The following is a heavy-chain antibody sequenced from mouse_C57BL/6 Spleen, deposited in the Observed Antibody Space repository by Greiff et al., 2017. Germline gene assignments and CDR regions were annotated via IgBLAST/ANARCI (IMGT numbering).Heavy chain of an antibody. CDR3: ARRGDYDGRGAMDY. J-gene: IGHJ4*01. CDR1: GFTFSDYG. CDR2: ISSGSSTI. V-gene: IGHV5-17*01. D-gene: IGHD1-1*01. Sequence: EVQLVESGGGLVKPGGSLKLSCAASGFTFSDYGMHWVRQAPEKGLEWVAYISSGSSTIYYADTVKGRFTISRDNAKNTLFLQMTSLRSEDTAMYDCARRGDYDGRGAMDYWGQGTSVTVSS.